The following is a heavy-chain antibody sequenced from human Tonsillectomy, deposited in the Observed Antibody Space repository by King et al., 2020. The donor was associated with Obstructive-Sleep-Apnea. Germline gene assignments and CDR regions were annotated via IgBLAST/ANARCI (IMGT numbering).Heavy chain of an antibody. CDR2: IKSKTDGGAT. Sequence: VQLVESGGGLVKPGGSLRLSCAASGFTFSDAWMSWVRQAPGKGLEWVGRIKSKTDGGATDYAGTVKGRFSISRDDSKNTLYLQMNSLKTEDTAVYYCTTDYYDSSGCYFDYWGQGTLVTVSS. J-gene: IGHJ4*02. CDR1: GFTFSDAW. CDR3: TTDYYDSSGCYFDY. V-gene: IGHV3-15*01. D-gene: IGHD3-22*01.